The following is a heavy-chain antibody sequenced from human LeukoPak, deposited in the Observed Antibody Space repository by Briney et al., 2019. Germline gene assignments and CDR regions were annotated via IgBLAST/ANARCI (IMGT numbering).Heavy chain of an antibody. D-gene: IGHD6-19*01. V-gene: IGHV1-2*02. CDR1: GYTFTGYY. Sequence: ASVKVSCKASGYTFTGYYMHWVRQAPGQGLEWMGWINPNSGGTNYAQKFRGRVTMTRDTSISTAYMELSRLRSDDTAVYYCADGGYSSGWYLSVWGQGTLVTVSS. CDR3: ADGGYSSGWYLSV. J-gene: IGHJ4*02. CDR2: INPNSGGT.